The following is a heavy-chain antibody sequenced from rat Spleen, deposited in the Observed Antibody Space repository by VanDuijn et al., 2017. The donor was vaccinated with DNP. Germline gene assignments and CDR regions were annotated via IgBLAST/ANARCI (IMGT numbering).Heavy chain of an antibody. Sequence: QVQMKETGPGLVQTTQTLSVTCTVSGFSLTSYGVHWVRQAPGKGLEWMGIIWGDGSTDYNSALKSRLSISRDTSKSQVFLKMNSLQTEDTATYYCARGIPEFDYWGQGVMVTVSS. D-gene: IGHD1-4*01. J-gene: IGHJ2*01. CDR2: IWGDGST. CDR3: ARGIPEFDY. CDR1: GFSLTSYG. V-gene: IGHV2-77*01.